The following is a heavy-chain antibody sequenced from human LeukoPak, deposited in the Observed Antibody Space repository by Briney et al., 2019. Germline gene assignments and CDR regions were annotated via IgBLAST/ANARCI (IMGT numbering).Heavy chain of an antibody. Sequence: SETLSLTCVVSGXSISSGGSSWSWIRQPPGKGLEWIGYTYHSGSTYYNPSLKSRVTISVDRSKNQFSLNLSSVTAADTAVYYCARVISDSTDAFDIWGQGTMVTVSS. CDR1: GXSISSGGSS. CDR3: ARVISDSTDAFDI. D-gene: IGHD3-3*02. CDR2: TYHSGST. J-gene: IGHJ3*02. V-gene: IGHV4-30-2*01.